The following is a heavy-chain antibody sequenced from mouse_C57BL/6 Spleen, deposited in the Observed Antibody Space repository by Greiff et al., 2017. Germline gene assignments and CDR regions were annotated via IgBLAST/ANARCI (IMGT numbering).Heavy chain of an antibody. Sequence: QVQLQQSGAELVRPGASVTLSCKASGYPFTDHEIHWVKQNPVHGPEWIGAIYSETGGTAFNQKFKGKAILTADKTSSTAYIERLSLTSEDSADCDCTRGDYGSSSDYWGQGTTLTVSS. V-gene: IGHV1-15*01. CDR1: GYPFTDHE. CDR2: IYSETGGT. CDR3: TRGDYGSSSDY. D-gene: IGHD1-1*01. J-gene: IGHJ2*01.